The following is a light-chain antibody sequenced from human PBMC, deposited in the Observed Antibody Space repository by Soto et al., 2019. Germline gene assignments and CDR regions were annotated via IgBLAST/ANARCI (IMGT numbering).Light chain of an antibody. V-gene: IGKV1-5*03. J-gene: IGKJ1*01. CDR2: KAP. CDR1: QSISTW. Sequence: DIQMTQSPSTLSASVGDRVAITCRASQSISTWLAWHQQKPGKAPKVLIGKAPSLQSGVPSSFSGSGSGTEFTLTISSLQPDDFATCSRQHYDTYSATFGQGTKVEVK. CDR3: QHYDTYSAT.